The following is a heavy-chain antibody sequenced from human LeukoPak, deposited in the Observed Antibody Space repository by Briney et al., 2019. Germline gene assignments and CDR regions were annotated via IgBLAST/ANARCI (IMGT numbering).Heavy chain of an antibody. V-gene: IGHV4-59*01. CDR2: IYYTGST. D-gene: IGHD5-24*01. Sequence: PSETLSLTCTVSGGSINGYYWSWIRQPPGKGLEWIGYIYYTGSTGYNPSLKSRVTISLDTSKNQFSLNLGSVTAADTAVYFCTRDRKDGYNPWGQGILVTVSS. CDR1: GGSINGYY. CDR3: TRDRKDGYNP. J-gene: IGHJ5*02.